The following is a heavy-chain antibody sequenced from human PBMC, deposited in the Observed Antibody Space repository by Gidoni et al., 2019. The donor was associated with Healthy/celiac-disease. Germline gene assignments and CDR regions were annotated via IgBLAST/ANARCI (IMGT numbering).Heavy chain of an antibody. CDR3: AKFRRGYSYGFDY. CDR1: GFTFSSYA. Sequence: EVQLLESGGGLVQPGGSLRLSCAASGFTFSSYAMSWFRQAPVKGLAWVSAISGSGGSTYYADSVKGRFTISRDNSKNTLYLQMNSLRAEDTAVYYCAKFRRGYSYGFDYWGQGTLVTVSS. J-gene: IGHJ4*02. CDR2: ISGSGGST. D-gene: IGHD5-18*01. V-gene: IGHV3-23*01.